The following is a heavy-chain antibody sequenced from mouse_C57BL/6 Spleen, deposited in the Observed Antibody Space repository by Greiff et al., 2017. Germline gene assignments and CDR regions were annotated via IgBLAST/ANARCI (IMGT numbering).Heavy chain of an antibody. CDR3: AREGLLRRGDY. CDR2: IDPSDSYT. V-gene: IGHV1-59*01. J-gene: IGHJ2*01. CDR1: GYTFTSYW. Sequence: QVQLQQPGAELVRPGTSVKLSCKASGYTFTSYWMHWVKQRPGQGLEWIGVIDPSDSYTNYNQKFKGKAPLTVDTSSSTAYMQLSSLTSEDSAVYYCAREGLLRRGDYWGQGTTLTVSS. D-gene: IGHD1-1*01.